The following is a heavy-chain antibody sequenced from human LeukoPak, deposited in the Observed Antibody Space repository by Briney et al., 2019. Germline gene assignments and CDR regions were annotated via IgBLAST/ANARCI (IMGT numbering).Heavy chain of an antibody. CDR2: ISSSSSTI. J-gene: IGHJ4*02. V-gene: IGHV3-48*04. Sequence: GGSLRLSCAASGFTFSTYAMNWVRQAPGKGLDWVSYISSSSSTIYYADSVKGRFTVSRDNAKNSLYLQMSSLRAEDTAVYYCARDRSGYSTGDVFDYWGQGTLVTVSS. D-gene: IGHD3-22*01. CDR3: ARDRSGYSTGDVFDY. CDR1: GFTFSTYA.